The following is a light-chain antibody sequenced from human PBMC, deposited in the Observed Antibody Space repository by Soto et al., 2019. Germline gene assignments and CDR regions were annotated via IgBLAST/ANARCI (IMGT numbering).Light chain of an antibody. Sequence: EIVMTQSPATLSVSPGERATLSCRASQAISDNLAWYQHKPGQPPRLLIYDASSRATGIPDRFSGSGSGTDFTLTISRLEPEDFAVYYCQQYGSSPRITFGQGTRWRL. CDR2: DAS. V-gene: IGKV3-20*01. J-gene: IGKJ5*01. CDR1: QAISDN. CDR3: QQYGSSPRIT.